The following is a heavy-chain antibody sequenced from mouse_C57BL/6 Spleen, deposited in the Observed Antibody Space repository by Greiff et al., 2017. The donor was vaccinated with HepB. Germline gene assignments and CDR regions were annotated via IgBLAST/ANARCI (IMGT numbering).Heavy chain of an antibody. CDR2: ILPGSGST. D-gene: IGHD4-1*01. V-gene: IGHV1-9*01. CDR1: GYTFTGYW. J-gene: IGHJ3*01. Sequence: QVQLQESGAELMKPGASVKLSCKATGYTFTGYWIEWVKQRPGHGLEWIGEILPGSGSTNYNEQFKGKATFTADTSSNTAYMQLSSLTTEDSAIYYCASSLGREFTYWGQGTLVTVSA. CDR3: ASSLGREFTY.